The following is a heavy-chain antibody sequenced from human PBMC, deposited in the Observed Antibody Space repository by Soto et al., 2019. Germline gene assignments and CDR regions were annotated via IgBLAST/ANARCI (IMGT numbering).Heavy chain of an antibody. J-gene: IGHJ4*02. CDR2: ISSDGSTT. CDR1: GFTFSICC. Sequence: GGPLRLSCSASGFTFSICCMHWVRQAPGKGLVWVSRISSDGSTTNYADSVKGRFTISRDNAKNTLYLQMNNLRAEDTAVYYCASLYSSAWARDHWGQGTLVTVS. CDR3: ASLYSSAWARDH. V-gene: IGHV3-74*01. D-gene: IGHD6-19*01.